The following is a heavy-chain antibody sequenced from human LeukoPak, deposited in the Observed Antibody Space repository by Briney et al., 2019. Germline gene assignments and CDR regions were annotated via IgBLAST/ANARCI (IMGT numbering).Heavy chain of an antibody. CDR2: IYYSGST. Sequence: SETLSLTCTVSGGSISSYYWSWIRQPPGKGLEWNGYIYYSGSTNYNPSLKSRVTISVDTSKDQFSLKLSSVTAADTAVYYCARVLAAAGTGYFDYWGQGTLVTVSS. D-gene: IGHD6-13*01. CDR3: ARVLAAAGTGYFDY. V-gene: IGHV4-59*01. J-gene: IGHJ4*02. CDR1: GGSISSYY.